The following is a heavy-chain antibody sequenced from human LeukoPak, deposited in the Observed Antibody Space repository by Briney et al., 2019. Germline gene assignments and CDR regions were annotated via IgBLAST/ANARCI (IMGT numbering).Heavy chain of an antibody. V-gene: IGHV1-8*01. Sequence: ASVKVSCKTSGYTFTSYDINWVRQATGQGLEWMGWMNPNSGNTGYAQKFQGRVTMTRDTSISTAYMELSGLRSEDTAVYYCASAGIAVAGRGGYYFDYWGQGTPVTVSS. J-gene: IGHJ4*02. CDR1: GYTFTSYD. CDR3: ASAGIAVAGRGGYYFDY. CDR2: MNPNSGNT. D-gene: IGHD6-19*01.